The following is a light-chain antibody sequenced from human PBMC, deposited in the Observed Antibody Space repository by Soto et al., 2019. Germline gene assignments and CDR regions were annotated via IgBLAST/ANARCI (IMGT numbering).Light chain of an antibody. Sequence: IGLYMSPCTLSLSPGERATLSCRASQSLSSNFLACYQQKPGQPPRLLLYDASRRATGIPDRFSGSGSGTDFTLTISILQAEDFAVYCCQQSVSPPLPFGGLSKAAIK. CDR3: QQSVSPPLP. J-gene: IGKJ4*01. CDR1: QSLSSNF. CDR2: DAS. V-gene: IGKV3-20*01.